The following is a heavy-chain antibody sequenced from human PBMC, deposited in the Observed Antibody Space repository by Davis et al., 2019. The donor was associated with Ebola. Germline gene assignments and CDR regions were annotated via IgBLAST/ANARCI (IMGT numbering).Heavy chain of an antibody. J-gene: IGHJ4*02. Sequence: KVSCKGSGYSFTSYWIGWVRQMPGKGLEWMGIIYPGDSDTRYSPSFQDQVTISADKSISTAYLQWSSLKASDTAMYYCARLAGYYDSSGYLNYFDYWGQGTLVTVSS. CDR2: IYPGDSDT. D-gene: IGHD3-22*01. CDR1: GYSFTSYW. V-gene: IGHV5-51*01. CDR3: ARLAGYYDSSGYLNYFDY.